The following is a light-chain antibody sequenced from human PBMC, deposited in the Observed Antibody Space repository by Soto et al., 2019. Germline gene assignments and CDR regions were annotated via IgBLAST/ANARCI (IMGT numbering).Light chain of an antibody. CDR1: SSDVGGYNY. CDR3: SSYAGSTPYV. Sequence: QSVLTQPPSASGSPGQSVTVSCTLSSSDVGGYNYVSWYQQHPGKAPKLMIYEVTKRPSGVPDRFSGSKSGNTASLTVSGLQAEDEADYYCSSYAGSTPYVFGTGTKVTVL. V-gene: IGLV2-8*01. J-gene: IGLJ1*01. CDR2: EVT.